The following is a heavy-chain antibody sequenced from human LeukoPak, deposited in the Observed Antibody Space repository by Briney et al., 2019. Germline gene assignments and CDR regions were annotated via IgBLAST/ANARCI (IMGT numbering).Heavy chain of an antibody. CDR3: ARGEDYYDSSGYLRAFDI. Sequence: GGSLRLSCAASGFTFSSYSMNWVRQAPGKGLEWVSSISSSSSYIYYADPVKGRFTISRDNAKNSLYLQMNSLRAEDTAVYYCARGEDYYDSSGYLRAFDIWGQGTMVTVSS. CDR1: GFTFSSYS. J-gene: IGHJ3*02. CDR2: ISSSSSYI. V-gene: IGHV3-21*01. D-gene: IGHD3-22*01.